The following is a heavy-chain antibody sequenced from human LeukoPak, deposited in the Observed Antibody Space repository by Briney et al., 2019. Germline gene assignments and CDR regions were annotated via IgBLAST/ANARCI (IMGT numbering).Heavy chain of an antibody. CDR2: IFYRGNT. V-gene: IGHV4-61*01. CDR3: ARDPTFRIAAAGYDDAFYI. CDR1: GGSVSSGSYY. Sequence: SETLSLTCTVSGGSVSSGSYYWSWIRQPPGKTLEWIGYIFYRGNTNYNPSLKSRVTMSVDTSTHQFSLKLTSVTAADTAVYYCARDPTFRIAAAGYDDAFYIWGQGTRVTASS. D-gene: IGHD6-13*01. J-gene: IGHJ3*02.